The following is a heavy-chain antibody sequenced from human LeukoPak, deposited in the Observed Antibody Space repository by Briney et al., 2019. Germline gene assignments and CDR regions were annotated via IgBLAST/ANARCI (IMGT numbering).Heavy chain of an antibody. J-gene: IGHJ3*02. CDR2: IYYSGST. V-gene: IGHV4-59*12. D-gene: IGHD3-10*01. Sequence: PSETLSLTCSVSGGSISSYYWSWIRQPPGKGLEWIGYIYYSGSTNYNPSLKSRVTISVDTSKSQFSLKLSSVTAADTAVYYCARDRPLWFGASDAFDIWGQGTMVTVSS. CDR3: ARDRPLWFGASDAFDI. CDR1: GGSISSYY.